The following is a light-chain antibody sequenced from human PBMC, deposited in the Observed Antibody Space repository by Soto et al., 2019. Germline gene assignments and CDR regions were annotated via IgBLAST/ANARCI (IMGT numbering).Light chain of an antibody. V-gene: IGLV2-18*02. CDR2: EVS. J-gene: IGLJ2*01. CDR3: SSYTSSSTVV. CDR1: SSDVGNYNR. Sequence: QSVLTQPPSVSGSPGQSVTISCTGTSSDVGNYNRVSWYQQPPDTAPKLMIYEVSNRPSGVPDRFSGSKSGNTASLTISGRQAEDEADYYCSSYTSSSTVVFGGGTKVTVL.